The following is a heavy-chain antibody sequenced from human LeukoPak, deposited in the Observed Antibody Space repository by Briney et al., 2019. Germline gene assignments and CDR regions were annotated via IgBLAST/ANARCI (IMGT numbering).Heavy chain of an antibody. D-gene: IGHD3-10*01. Sequence: TSGTLSLTCAVSGGSISSSYWWSWIRQPPGKGLEWIGEIYHSGSTNYNLSLKSRVTISVDKSKNQFSLKLNSVTAADTAVYYCVRGRTVRGVIKFYYYMDVWGKGTTVTVSS. J-gene: IGHJ6*03. V-gene: IGHV4-4*02. CDR3: VRGRTVRGVIKFYYYMDV. CDR1: GGSISSSYW. CDR2: IYHSGST.